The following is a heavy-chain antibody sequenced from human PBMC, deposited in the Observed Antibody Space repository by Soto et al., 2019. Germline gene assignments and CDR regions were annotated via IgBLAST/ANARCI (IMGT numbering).Heavy chain of an antibody. CDR2: IYYSGST. CDR3: ARDPSICSGGSCYRR. Sequence: QVQLQESGPGLVKPSQTLSLTCTVSGGSISSGGYYWSWIRQHPGKGLEWIGYIYYSGSTYYNPSLKSRVTISVHTSKNQFSRKLSSVTAADTAVYYCARDPSICSGGSCYRRWGQGTLVTVSS. D-gene: IGHD2-15*01. J-gene: IGHJ1*01. V-gene: IGHV4-31*03. CDR1: GGSISSGGYY.